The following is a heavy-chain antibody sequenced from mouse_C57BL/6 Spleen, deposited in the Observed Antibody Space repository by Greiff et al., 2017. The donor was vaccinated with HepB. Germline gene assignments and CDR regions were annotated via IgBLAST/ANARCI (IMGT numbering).Heavy chain of an antibody. D-gene: IGHD1-1*01. CDR3: ARGGTTVVEGFAY. Sequence: VQLQHSGAELVKPGASVKISCKASGYAFSSYWMNWVKQRPGKGLERIGQIYPGDGDTNYNGKFKGKATLTADKSSSTAYMQLSSLTSEDSAVYFCARGGTTVVEGFAYWGQGTLVTVSA. CDR2: IYPGDGDT. J-gene: IGHJ3*01. CDR1: GYAFSSYW. V-gene: IGHV1-80*01.